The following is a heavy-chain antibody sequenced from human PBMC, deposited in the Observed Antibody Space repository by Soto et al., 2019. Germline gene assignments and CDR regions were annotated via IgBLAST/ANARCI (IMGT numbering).Heavy chain of an antibody. D-gene: IGHD3-16*01. CDR2: ISGSGENT. CDR3: AKGVFARDYYYHGMDV. Sequence: XGCLRLSGEASGFKFSSYAIGWVRQAPGKGLEWVSGISGSGENTYHADSVTGRFIISRDNSKNTVNLQMNSLRDDDTPIYYCAKGVFARDYYYHGMDVWGQGTTVTVSS. J-gene: IGHJ6*02. V-gene: IGHV3-23*01. CDR1: GFKFSSYA.